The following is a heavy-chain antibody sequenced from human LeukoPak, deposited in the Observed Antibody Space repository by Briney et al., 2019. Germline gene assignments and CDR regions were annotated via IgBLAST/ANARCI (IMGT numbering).Heavy chain of an antibody. Sequence: ASVKVSCKASGYTFTGYYMHWVRQAPGQGLEWLGWINPNSGGTNYAQKFQGRVTMTRDTSISTAYMELSRLRSDDTAVYYCARDGYSNYVGWFDPWGQGTLVTVSS. J-gene: IGHJ5*02. CDR1: GYTFTGYY. CDR2: INPNSGGT. V-gene: IGHV1-2*02. CDR3: ARDGYSNYVGWFDP. D-gene: IGHD4-11*01.